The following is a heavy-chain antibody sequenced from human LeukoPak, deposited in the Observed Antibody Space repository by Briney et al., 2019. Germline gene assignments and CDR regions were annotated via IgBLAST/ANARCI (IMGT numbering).Heavy chain of an antibody. CDR3: ARDVHGDYGSGWFDP. V-gene: IGHV1-69*05. D-gene: IGHD4-17*01. CDR2: IMPLFGTA. Sequence: SVKVSCKTSGGTFNNSAISWVLQAPGQGLEWLGGIMPLFGTAGYSQKFQGRVTITKDESTRTVYLELTSRTSDDTAVYYCARDVHGDYGSGWFDPWGQGTLVSVSS. CDR1: GGTFNNSA. J-gene: IGHJ5*02.